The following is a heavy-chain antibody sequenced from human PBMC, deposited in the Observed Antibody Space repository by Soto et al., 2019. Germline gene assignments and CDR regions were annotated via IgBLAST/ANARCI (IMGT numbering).Heavy chain of an antibody. V-gene: IGHV3-48*02. CDR2: IRTISSAI. Sequence: GSLRLSCAASGFTFSDYPMNWVRQAPGKGLEWVSSIRTISSAIYFADSVRGRFTISRDNARNSLYLQMTSLRDEDTAVYYCARETPSFDSWGQGTLVTVSS. CDR3: ARETPSFDS. CDR1: GFTFSDYP. J-gene: IGHJ4*02. D-gene: IGHD2-15*01.